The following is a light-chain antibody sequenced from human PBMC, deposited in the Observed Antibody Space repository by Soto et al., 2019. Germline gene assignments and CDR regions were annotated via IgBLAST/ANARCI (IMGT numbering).Light chain of an antibody. CDR1: SSDVGGYNY. J-gene: IGLJ3*02. V-gene: IGLV2-11*01. CDR2: DVS. Sequence: QSALTQPRSVSGSPGQSVTISCTGTSSDVGGYNYVSWYQQHPGKAPKFMIYDVSKRPSGVPDRFSGAKSGNTASLTISGRQAEDEADYYCCSYAGSYTLGVFGGGTKLTVL. CDR3: CSYAGSYTLGV.